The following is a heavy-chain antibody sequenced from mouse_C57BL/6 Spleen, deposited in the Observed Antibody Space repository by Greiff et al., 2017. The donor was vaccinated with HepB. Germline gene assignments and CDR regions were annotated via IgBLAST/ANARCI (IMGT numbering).Heavy chain of an antibody. D-gene: IGHD2-5*01. J-gene: IGHJ1*03. CDR3: AKGYSNYDWYFDV. CDR2: IYPGDGDT. Sequence: QVQLQQSGPELVKPGASVKISCKASGYAFSSSWMNWVKQRPGKGLEWIGRIYPGDGDTNYNGKFKGKATLTADKSSSTAYMQLSSLTSEDSAVYFCAKGYSNYDWYFDVWGTGTTVTVAS. V-gene: IGHV1-82*01. CDR1: GYAFSSSW.